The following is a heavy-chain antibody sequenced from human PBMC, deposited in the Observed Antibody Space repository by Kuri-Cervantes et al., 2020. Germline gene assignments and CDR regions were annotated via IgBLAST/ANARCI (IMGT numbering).Heavy chain of an antibody. J-gene: IGHJ4*02. D-gene: IGHD3-10*01. CDR1: GYTFTGYY. CDR3: ARDHSRPGEPPDY. V-gene: IGHV1-2*02. Sequence: ASVKDSCKSSGYTFTGYYMHWVRQAPGQGLEWMGWINPNSGGTNYAQKFQGRVTMTRDTSISTAYMELRSLRSDDTAVYYCARDHSRPGEPPDYWGQGTLVTVSS. CDR2: INPNSGGT.